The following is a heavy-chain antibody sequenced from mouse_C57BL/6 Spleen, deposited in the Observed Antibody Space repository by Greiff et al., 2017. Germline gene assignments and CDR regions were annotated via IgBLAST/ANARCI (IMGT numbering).Heavy chain of an antibody. J-gene: IGHJ4*01. D-gene: IGHD2-1*01. CDR3: ARLEIYRGDY. V-gene: IGHV1-82*01. Sequence: QVQLKQSGPELVKPGASVKISCKASGYAFSSSWMNWVKQRPGKGLEWIGRIYPGDGDTNYNGKFKGKATLTADKSSSTAYMQLSSLTSEDSAVYFCARLEIYRGDYWGQGTSVTVSS. CDR1: GYAFSSSW. CDR2: IYPGDGDT.